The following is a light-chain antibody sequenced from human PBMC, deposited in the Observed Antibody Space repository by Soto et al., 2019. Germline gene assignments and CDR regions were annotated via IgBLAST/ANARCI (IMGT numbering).Light chain of an antibody. Sequence: SSELTQPPSVSVAPGKTARITCGGNNIGSKSVHWYQQKPGQAPVLVIYYDSDRPSGIPERFSGSNSGNTATLTISRVEAGDEADYYCQVWDSSSGYVVFGGGTKLTVL. CDR1: NIGSKS. CDR3: QVWDSSSGYVV. J-gene: IGLJ2*01. CDR2: YDS. V-gene: IGLV3-21*04.